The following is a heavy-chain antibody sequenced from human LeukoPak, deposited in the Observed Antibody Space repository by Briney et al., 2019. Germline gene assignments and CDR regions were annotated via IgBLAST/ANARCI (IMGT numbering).Heavy chain of an antibody. V-gene: IGHV4-4*07. CDR2: IYTSGST. Sequence: KPSETLSLTCTVSGGSISSYYWSWIRQPAGKGLEWIGRIYTSGSTNYNPSLKSRVTMSIDTSKNQFSLKLSSVTAADTAVYYCARVDIVVVPAANYYYYYMDVWGKGTTVTVSS. D-gene: IGHD2-2*01. J-gene: IGHJ6*03. CDR1: GGSISSYY. CDR3: ARVDIVVVPAANYYYYYMDV.